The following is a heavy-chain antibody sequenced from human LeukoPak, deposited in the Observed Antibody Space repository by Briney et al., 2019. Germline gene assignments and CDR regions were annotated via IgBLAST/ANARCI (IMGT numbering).Heavy chain of an antibody. CDR3: ARHRRSVVPAASMDV. D-gene: IGHD2-2*01. V-gene: IGHV4-59*08. CDR2: IYYSGST. J-gene: IGHJ6*02. Sequence: SETLSLTCTVSGGSISSYYWSWIRQPPGKGLEWIGYIYYSGSTNYNPSLKSRLTISVDASKNQFSLKLSSVTAADTAVYYCARHRRSVVPAASMDVWGQGTTVTVSS. CDR1: GGSISSYY.